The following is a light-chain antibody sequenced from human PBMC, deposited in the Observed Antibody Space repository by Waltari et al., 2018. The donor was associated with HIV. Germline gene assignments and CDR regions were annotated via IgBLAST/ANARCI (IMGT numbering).Light chain of an antibody. J-gene: IGLJ2*01. V-gene: IGLV2-23*02. CDR1: SSDVGGYNY. CDR2: DVS. CDR3: CSYAGSSTLV. Sequence: QSALTQPASVSGSPGQSITISCTGTSSDVGGYNYVSWYQQHPGKAPKLVIYDVSKRPSGVSNRFSGSTSGNTASLTISGLQAEDEADYYCCSYAGSSTLVFGGGTKLTVL.